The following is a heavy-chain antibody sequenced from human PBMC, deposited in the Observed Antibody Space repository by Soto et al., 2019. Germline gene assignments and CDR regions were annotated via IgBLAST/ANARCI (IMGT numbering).Heavy chain of an antibody. V-gene: IGHV3-21*01. Sequence: EVQLVESGGGLVKPGGSLRLSCAASGFSLSDYSMNWIPQAPGKGLEWVASISSSSSFIHYAESMKGRFTISRDNAKNSLYLQMNSLSAEDTAVYYCAGSSDDGRDNWGQGTLVTVSS. J-gene: IGHJ4*02. CDR3: AGSSDDGRDN. CDR1: GFSLSDYS. CDR2: ISSSSSFI. D-gene: IGHD1-26*01.